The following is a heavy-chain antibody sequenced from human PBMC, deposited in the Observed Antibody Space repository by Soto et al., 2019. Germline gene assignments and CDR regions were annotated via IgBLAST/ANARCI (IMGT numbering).Heavy chain of an antibody. CDR3: ATGSFTSTGGRIGYHYNAMDV. J-gene: IGHJ6*02. CDR1: GVTFSSHS. CDR2: IIPIFGPA. V-gene: IGHV1-69*13. D-gene: IGHD1-1*01. Sequence: GASVKVSCKSSGVTFSSHSINWVRQAPGQGLEWMGGIIPIFGPANFAKKFQGRVTITADESTTTAYMELSSLTSEDTAVYYCATGSFTSTGGRIGYHYNAMDVWGQGTTVTVSS.